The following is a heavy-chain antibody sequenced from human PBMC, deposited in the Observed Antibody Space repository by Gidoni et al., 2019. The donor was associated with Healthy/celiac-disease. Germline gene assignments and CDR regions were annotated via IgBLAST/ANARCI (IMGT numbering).Heavy chain of an antibody. J-gene: IGHJ4*02. Sequence: QVQLVESGGGLVKTGGSLRLSWAASGVTLRDSYMRWIRQAPGKGLEWVSYIISSGSTIYYADAVKGRFTISRDNAKNSLYLQMNSLRAEDTAVYYCARGRYSGYDYNLFDYWGQGTLVTGSS. D-gene: IGHD5-12*01. CDR1: GVTLRDSY. V-gene: IGHV3-11*01. CDR2: IISSGSTI. CDR3: ARGRYSGYDYNLFDY.